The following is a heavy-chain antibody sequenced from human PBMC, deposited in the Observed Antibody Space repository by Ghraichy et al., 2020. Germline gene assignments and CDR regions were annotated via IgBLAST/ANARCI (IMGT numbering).Heavy chain of an antibody. CDR3: ARDGRNSTNYNWFDP. Sequence: LSLTCAASGFIVSDNYMSWVRRPPGKGWEWVPVINPGGNPFYAAPVKGRFTISRDNPKNTLYLQRNSLRAEDTAVYYCARDGRNSTNYNWFDPWGQGTLVTVSS. CDR2: INPGGNP. J-gene: IGHJ5*02. V-gene: IGHV3-53*01. CDR1: GFIVSDNY. D-gene: IGHD2/OR15-2a*01.